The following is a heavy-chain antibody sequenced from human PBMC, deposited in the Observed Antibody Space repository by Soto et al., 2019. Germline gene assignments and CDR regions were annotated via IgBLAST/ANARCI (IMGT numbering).Heavy chain of an antibody. CDR2: ISAYTDTP. CDR3: ARVIPGVEAWFDP. D-gene: IGHD2-2*01. Sequence: ASVKVSCKASGYTFTNFGVTWVRRAPGQGLEWMGWISAYTDTPNYAQKFQGRVTMTIDTSTSTAYMDLRSLTSDDTAVYYCARVIPGVEAWFDPRGQGTLVTVSS. V-gene: IGHV1-18*01. J-gene: IGHJ5*02. CDR1: GYTFTNFG.